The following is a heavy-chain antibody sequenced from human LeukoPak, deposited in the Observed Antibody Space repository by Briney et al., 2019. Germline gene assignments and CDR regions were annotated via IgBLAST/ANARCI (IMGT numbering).Heavy chain of an antibody. J-gene: IGHJ3*02. CDR2: ISYDGSNK. Sequence: GGSLRLSCAASGFTFSSYAMHWVRQAPGKGLEWVAVISYDGSNKYYADSVKGRFTISRDNSKNTLYLQMNSLRAEDTAVYYCARVYETAVAFDIWGQGTMVTVSS. CDR3: ARVYETAVAFDI. CDR1: GFTFSSYA. D-gene: IGHD5/OR15-5a*01. V-gene: IGHV3-30-3*01.